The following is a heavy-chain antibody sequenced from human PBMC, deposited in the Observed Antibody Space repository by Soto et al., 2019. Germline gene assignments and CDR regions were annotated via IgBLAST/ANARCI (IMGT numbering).Heavy chain of an antibody. CDR2: ISVSGDTT. CDR1: GFTFSSFA. CDR3: AKDGVSWVTTVSDFDS. J-gene: IGHJ5*01. D-gene: IGHD4-17*01. V-gene: IGHV3-23*01. Sequence: EVQLLESGGGLVQSGGSLRLSCAASGFTFSSFAMNWVGQAPGKGLEWDSTISVSGDTTTYADSVKGRFTISRDNSMDTLYLQMHSLSAEATALYFCAKDGVSWVTTVSDFDSWGQGTRVTVSS.